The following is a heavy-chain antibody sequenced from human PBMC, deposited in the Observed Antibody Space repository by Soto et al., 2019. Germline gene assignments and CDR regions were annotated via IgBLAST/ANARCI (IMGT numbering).Heavy chain of an antibody. CDR3: ARDLTPVGY. CDR2: IYYSGST. J-gene: IGHJ4*02. D-gene: IGHD2-15*01. CDR1: GGSISSYY. V-gene: IGHV4-59*01. Sequence: SETLSLTCTVSGGSISSYYWSWIRQPPGKGLEWIGYIYYSGSTNYNPSLKSRVTISVDTSKNQFSLKLSSVTAADTAVYYCARDLTPVGYWGQGTLVTVSS.